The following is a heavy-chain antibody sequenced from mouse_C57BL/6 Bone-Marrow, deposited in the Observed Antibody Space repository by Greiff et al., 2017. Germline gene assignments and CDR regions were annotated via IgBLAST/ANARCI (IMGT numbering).Heavy chain of an antibody. V-gene: IGHV1-4*01. Sequence: QVQLKQPGAELARPGASVKMSCKASGYTFTSYTMHWVKQRPGQGLEWIGYINPSSGYTKYNQKFKDKATLTADKSSSTAYMQLSSLTSEDSAVYYCARGGIYYDYPYAMDYWGQGTSVTVSS. D-gene: IGHD2-4*01. CDR3: ARGGIYYDYPYAMDY. CDR2: INPSSGYT. J-gene: IGHJ4*01. CDR1: GYTFTSYT.